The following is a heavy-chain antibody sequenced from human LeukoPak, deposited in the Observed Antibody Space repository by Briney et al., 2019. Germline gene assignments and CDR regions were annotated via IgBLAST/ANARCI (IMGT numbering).Heavy chain of an antibody. D-gene: IGHD6-13*01. J-gene: IGHJ4*02. Sequence: PGGSLILSCAASGFTLSSYWMSWVRQAPGKGLEWVANIKKDGSEKYYVDSVKGRFTISRDNAKNSLYLQMNSLRAEDTAVYYCARAPGYRSFLDYWGQGTLVTVSS. CDR3: ARAPGYRSFLDY. V-gene: IGHV3-7*01. CDR2: IKKDGSEK. CDR1: GFTLSSYW.